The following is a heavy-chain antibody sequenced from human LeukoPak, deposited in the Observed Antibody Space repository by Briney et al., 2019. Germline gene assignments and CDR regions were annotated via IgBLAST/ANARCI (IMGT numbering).Heavy chain of an antibody. V-gene: IGHV3-30-3*01. CDR2: TSHDENNK. Sequence: PGRSLRLSCAASGFTFSSNPMHWVRQAPGKGLEWVAVTSHDENNKYYADSVKGRFTISRDNSKNTLYLQMNSLRAEDTAVYYCAGRDIVVVPAAKMHDYWGQGTLVTVSS. D-gene: IGHD2-2*01. CDR1: GFTFSSNP. CDR3: AGRDIVVVPAAKMHDY. J-gene: IGHJ4*02.